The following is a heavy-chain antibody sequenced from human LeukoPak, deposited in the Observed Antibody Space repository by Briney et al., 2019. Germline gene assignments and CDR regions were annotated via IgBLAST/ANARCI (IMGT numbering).Heavy chain of an antibody. CDR1: GGSFSGYY. CDR3: ARQYSSSSEFDY. D-gene: IGHD6-6*01. CDR2: INHSGST. V-gene: IGHV4-34*01. J-gene: IGHJ4*02. Sequence: SETLSLTCAVYGGSFSGYYWSWIRQPPGKGLEWIGEINHSGSTSYNPSLKSRVTISVDTSKNQFSLKLSSVTAADTAVYYCARQYSSSSEFDYWGQGTLVTVSS.